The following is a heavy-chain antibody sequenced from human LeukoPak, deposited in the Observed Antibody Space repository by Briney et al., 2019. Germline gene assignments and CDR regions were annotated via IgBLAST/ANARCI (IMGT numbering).Heavy chain of an antibody. CDR1: GFTFSSYA. D-gene: IGHD2-15*01. Sequence: GGSLRLSCAASGFTFSSYAMSWVRQAPGKGLEWVSGVSGSGESTYYADSVKGRFAISRDNSKSTLYLHMNSLRAEDTAVYYCAKGGESYCYSRADYWGQGTLVTVSS. CDR3: AKGGESYCYSRADY. CDR2: VSGSGEST. J-gene: IGHJ4*02. V-gene: IGHV3-23*01.